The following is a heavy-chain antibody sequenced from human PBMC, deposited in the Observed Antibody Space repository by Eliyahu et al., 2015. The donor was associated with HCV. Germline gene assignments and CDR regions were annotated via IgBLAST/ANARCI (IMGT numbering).Heavy chain of an antibody. CDR1: GFTFSSYW. Sequence: EGQLVESGGGLVQPGXSLRXSCEASGFTFSSYWMXWVRQXPGKGLVWVSRTNEDERIKTYADSVKGRFTISRDNAKNTVYLQMDSLRAEDTAVYYCVSLGPVLITAKYAFDLWGQGTAVTVSS. CDR3: VSLGPVLITAKYAFDL. CDR2: TNEDERIK. J-gene: IGHJ3*01. V-gene: IGHV3-74*03. D-gene: IGHD2-15*01.